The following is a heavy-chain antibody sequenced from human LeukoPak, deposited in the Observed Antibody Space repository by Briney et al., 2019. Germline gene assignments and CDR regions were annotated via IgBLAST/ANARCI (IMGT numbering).Heavy chain of an antibody. J-gene: IGHJ4*02. V-gene: IGHV4-34*01. CDR3: ARDLSTVTATYFDF. D-gene: IGHD4-17*01. CDR2: INHSGST. CDR1: GGSFSGYY. Sequence: SETLSLTCAVYGGSFSGYYWSWIRQPPGRGLEWIGEINHSGSTNYNPSLKSRVTISVDTSKNQFSLRLSSVTAADTAVYYCARDLSTVTATYFDFWGQGTLVTVSS.